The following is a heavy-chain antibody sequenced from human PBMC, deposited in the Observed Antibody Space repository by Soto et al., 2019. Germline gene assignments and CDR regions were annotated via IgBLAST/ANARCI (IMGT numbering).Heavy chain of an antibody. D-gene: IGHD3-16*02. J-gene: IGHJ6*02. V-gene: IGHV1-2*02. CDR3: ARPSRLSIPFFPYYYGMDV. Sequence: ASVEVSCKXSGFTFAAYYMHWVRQAPGQGLEWMGWINPNSGGTDYAQRFQGRVTMTRDTSISTAYMELSRLRSDDTAVYYCARPSRLSIPFFPYYYGMDVWGQGTTVTVSS. CDR2: INPNSGGT. CDR1: GFTFAAYY.